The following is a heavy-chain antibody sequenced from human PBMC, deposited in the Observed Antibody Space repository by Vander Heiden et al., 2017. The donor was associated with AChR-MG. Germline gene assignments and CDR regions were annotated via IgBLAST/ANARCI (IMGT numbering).Heavy chain of an antibody. CDR2: ITGSSSAI. J-gene: IGHJ4*02. D-gene: IGHD1-26*01. V-gene: IGHV3-48*02. CDR1: GFTFSTYS. CDR3: ARVAMGATRLDFDN. Sequence: EVQLVESGGGSVQPGGSLRLSCAAPGFTFSTYSMNWARQAPGKGREWVSYITGSSSAIYYADSVKGRFTVSRDNAKNSLYLHMNSLRNEDTAVYFCARVAMGATRLDFDNWGQGTLVTVSS.